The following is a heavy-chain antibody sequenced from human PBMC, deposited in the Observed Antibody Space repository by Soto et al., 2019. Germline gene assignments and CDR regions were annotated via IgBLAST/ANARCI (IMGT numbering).Heavy chain of an antibody. CDR2: IIPIFGTA. Sequence: QVQLVQSGAEVKKPGSSVKVSCKASGGTFSSYAISWVRQAPGQGLEWMGGIIPIFGTANYAQKFQGRVTITADKSTSTAYMELSSLRSEDTAVYYCARGGGSIVGATHYYYYGMDVWGQGTMVTVSS. J-gene: IGHJ6*02. CDR3: ARGGGSIVGATHYYYYGMDV. V-gene: IGHV1-69*06. CDR1: GGTFSSYA. D-gene: IGHD1-26*01.